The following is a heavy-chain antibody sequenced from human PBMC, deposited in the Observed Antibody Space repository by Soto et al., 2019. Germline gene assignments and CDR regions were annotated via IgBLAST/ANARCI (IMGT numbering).Heavy chain of an antibody. Sequence: QVQLVQSGAEVKKPGSSVKVSCKASGGTFSSYTISWVRQAPGQGLEWMGRIIPILGIANYAQKFQGRDTITADKSTSTAYMELSSLRSEDTAVYYCARDLGDIVVVPAAIMDYWGQGTLVTVSS. CDR2: IIPILGIA. CDR3: ARDLGDIVVVPAAIMDY. J-gene: IGHJ4*02. D-gene: IGHD2-2*01. CDR1: GGTFSSYT. V-gene: IGHV1-69*08.